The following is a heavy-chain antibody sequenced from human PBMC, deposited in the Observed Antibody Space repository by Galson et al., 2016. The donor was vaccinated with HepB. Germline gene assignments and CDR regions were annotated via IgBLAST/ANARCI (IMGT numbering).Heavy chain of an antibody. CDR3: ARRPCTGWNCLYFDS. V-gene: IGHV4-39*01. D-gene: IGHD2-8*02. CDR2: IYYSGYT. CDR1: GGSISSSSYY. J-gene: IGHJ4*02. Sequence: SETLSLTCTVSGGSISSSSYYWGWIRQSPGKGLEWIGSIYYSGYTCDNPSLKSRVTMSVDTSKNQFSLQLSSVTAADTAVYYCARRPCTGWNCLYFDSWGQGTLVTVSS.